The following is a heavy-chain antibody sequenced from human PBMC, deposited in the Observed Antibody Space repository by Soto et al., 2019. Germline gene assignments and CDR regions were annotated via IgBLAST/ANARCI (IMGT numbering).Heavy chain of an antibody. CDR1: GCSISSSNYY. J-gene: IGHJ4*02. D-gene: IGHD6-19*01. Sequence: QLQLQESGPGLVKPSETLSLTCTVSGCSISSSNYYWGWIRQPPGQGLEWIGSLSYSGSTYYNPSLKSRVTRFVDTSKNQFSLQLTSVTAADTAVYYCVTTKKYSSGWYKIDYWGQGTLVTVSS. CDR2: LSYSGST. CDR3: VTTKKYSSGWYKIDY. V-gene: IGHV4-39*01.